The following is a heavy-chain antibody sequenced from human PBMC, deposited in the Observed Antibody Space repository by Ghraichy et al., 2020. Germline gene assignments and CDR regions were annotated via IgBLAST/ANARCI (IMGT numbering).Heavy chain of an antibody. J-gene: IGHJ5*02. CDR3: ARVLGGCSSTSCYFDP. CDR2: IYHTGIT. D-gene: IGHD2-2*01. CDR1: GASISSSNW. Sequence: SETLSLTCAVSGASISSSNWWNWVRQPPGKGLEWLGEIYHTGITNYNPSLKSRVTISIDKSKNQFSLKLNSVTAADTAVYYCARVLGGCSSTSCYFDPWGQGTLVTVSS. V-gene: IGHV4-4*02.